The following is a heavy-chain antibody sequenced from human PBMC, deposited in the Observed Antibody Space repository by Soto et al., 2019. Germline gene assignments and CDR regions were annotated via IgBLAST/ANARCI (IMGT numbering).Heavy chain of an antibody. CDR3: AGNSHPGYCGGDCYFGY. CDR2: IYSGGST. Sequence: EVQLVETGGGLIQPGGSLRLSCAASGFTVSSNYMSWVRQAPGKGLEWVSVIYSGGSTYYADSVKGRFTISRDNSKNTLYLQMNSLRAEDTAVYYCAGNSHPGYCGGDCYFGYSGQGTVVTVSS. J-gene: IGHJ4*02. CDR1: GFTVSSNY. D-gene: IGHD2-21*02. V-gene: IGHV3-53*02.